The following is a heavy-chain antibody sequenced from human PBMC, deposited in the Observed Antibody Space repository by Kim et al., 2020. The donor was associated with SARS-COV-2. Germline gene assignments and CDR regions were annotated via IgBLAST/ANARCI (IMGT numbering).Heavy chain of an antibody. D-gene: IGHD6-13*01. CDR2: IYYSGST. CDR3: ARRKSIAAGRGTHFDY. CDR1: GGSISSSSYY. Sequence: SETLSLTCTVSGGSISSSSYYWGWIRQPPGKGLEWIGSIYYSGSTYYNPSLKSRVTISVDTSKNQFSLKLSSVTAADTAVYYCARRKSIAAGRGTHFDYWGQGTLVTVSS. J-gene: IGHJ4*02. V-gene: IGHV4-39*01.